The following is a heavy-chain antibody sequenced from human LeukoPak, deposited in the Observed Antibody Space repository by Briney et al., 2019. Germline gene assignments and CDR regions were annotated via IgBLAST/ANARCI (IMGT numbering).Heavy chain of an antibody. D-gene: IGHD4-23*01. CDR2: IYTSGST. J-gene: IGHJ4*02. Sequence: PSETLSLTCTVSVDFLRSYYWSWIRQPAGKGLECIGRIYTSGSTNHNPSLKSRGAMSVDTSKNQFSLKLSSMTAADTAVYFCARGMGGNYFNLFDYWGQGTLVTVSS. CDR1: VDFLRSYY. V-gene: IGHV4-4*07. CDR3: ARGMGGNYFNLFDY.